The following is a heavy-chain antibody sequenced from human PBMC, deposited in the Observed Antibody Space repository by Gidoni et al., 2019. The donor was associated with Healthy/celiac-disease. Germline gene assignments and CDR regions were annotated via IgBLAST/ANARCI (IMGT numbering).Heavy chain of an antibody. CDR3: ARDSHCSSTSCYAGDYYYYYMDV. Sequence: QVQLVESGGGVVQPGRSLRLSCAASGFTFSRYGMHWFRRAPGKGREWLAVIWYDGSNKYDADSVKGRFTISRDNSKNTLYLQRNSLRAEDTAVYYCARDSHCSSTSCYAGDYYYYYMDVWGKGTTVTVSS. CDR1: GFTFSRYG. V-gene: IGHV3-33*01. CDR2: IWYDGSNK. D-gene: IGHD2-2*01. J-gene: IGHJ6*03.